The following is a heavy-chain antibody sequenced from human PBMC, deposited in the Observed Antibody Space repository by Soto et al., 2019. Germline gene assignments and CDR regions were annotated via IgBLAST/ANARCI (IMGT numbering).Heavy chain of an antibody. D-gene: IGHD3-3*01. CDR1: GFTFRNFG. CDR3: GRDGNLQVGPPPKYYAMDV. J-gene: IGHJ6*02. Sequence: QVRLVESGGGVVQPGRSLRLSCSASGFTFRNFGFHWVRQAPGKGLEWVALIWYDGSNKYYAESLKGRVSISRDNSKNTFFLVMKSLRLDAPAVYYCGRDGNLQVGPPPKYYAMDVWCQGTTVTVSS. CDR2: IWYDGSNK. V-gene: IGHV3-33*08.